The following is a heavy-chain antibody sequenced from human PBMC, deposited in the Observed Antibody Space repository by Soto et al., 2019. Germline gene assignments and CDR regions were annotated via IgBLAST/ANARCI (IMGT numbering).Heavy chain of an antibody. CDR1: GYTFTSYA. D-gene: IGHD2-2*01. J-gene: IGHJ5*02. Sequence: ASVKVSCKASGYTFTSYAMHWVRQAPGQRLEWMGWINAGNGNTKYSQKFQGRVTITRDTSASTAYMELSSPRSEDTAVYYCARDGGYCSSTSCQTNWFDPWGQGTLVTVSS. CDR3: ARDGGYCSSTSCQTNWFDP. V-gene: IGHV1-3*01. CDR2: INAGNGNT.